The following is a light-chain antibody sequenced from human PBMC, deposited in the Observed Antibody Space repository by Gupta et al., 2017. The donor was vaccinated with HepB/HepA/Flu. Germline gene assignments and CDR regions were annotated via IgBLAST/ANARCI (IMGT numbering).Light chain of an antibody. Sequence: DIQMTQSPSSLSASVGDRVTITCRTSQSIRNYLNWYQKKPGKAPNLLIYAASSLQSGVPPRFTGSGYGTDFTLTINSLQAEDSATYYCQQTYGDPPLTFGGGTKVEIK. J-gene: IGKJ4*01. CDR3: QQTYGDPPLT. CDR2: AAS. CDR1: QSIRNY. V-gene: IGKV1-39*01.